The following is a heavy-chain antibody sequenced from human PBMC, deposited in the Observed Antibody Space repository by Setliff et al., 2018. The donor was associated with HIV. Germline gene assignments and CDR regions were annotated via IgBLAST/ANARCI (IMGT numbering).Heavy chain of an antibody. J-gene: IGHJ5*02. CDR2: TYPSGSI. CDR3: VRAGYCSSASCYFSGWFDP. D-gene: IGHD2-2*01. CDR1: GGSITSNSYY. Sequence: SETLSLTCSLSGGSITSNSYYWSWIRQPAGNGLEWIGHTYPSGSINYNPSLKSRVTISVDTSKNQFSLKLSSVTAADTAVYYCVRAGYCSSASCYFSGWFDPWGRGTLVTVSS. V-gene: IGHV4-61*09.